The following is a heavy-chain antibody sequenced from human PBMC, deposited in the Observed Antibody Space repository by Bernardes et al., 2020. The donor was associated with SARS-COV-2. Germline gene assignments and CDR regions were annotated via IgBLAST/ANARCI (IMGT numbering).Heavy chain of an antibody. D-gene: IGHD6-19*01. CDR1: GFTFGSRA. J-gene: IGHJ4*02. Sequence: GGSLRLSCVVSGFTFGSRAMSWLRQAPGRGLEWVSSISGGAEMTYYADSVKGRFTISRDNAKNLLYLQMNSLRAEDTAVYYCARIDEVTGRDYWGQGTLVTVSS. V-gene: IGHV3-23*01. CDR3: ARIDEVTGRDY. CDR2: ISGGAEMT.